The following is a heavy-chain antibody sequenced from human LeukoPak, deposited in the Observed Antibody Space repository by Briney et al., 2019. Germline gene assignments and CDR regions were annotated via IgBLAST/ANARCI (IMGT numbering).Heavy chain of an antibody. D-gene: IGHD3-22*01. V-gene: IGHV3-11*04. Sequence: GGSLRLSCAASGFTFSDYYMSWIRQAPGKGLEWVSYISSSGSTIYYADSVKGRFTISRDNAKNSLYLQMNSLRAEDTAVYYCARDQNYSDSSALGYWGQGTLVTVSS. J-gene: IGHJ4*02. CDR1: GFTFSDYY. CDR3: ARDQNYSDSSALGY. CDR2: ISSSGSTI.